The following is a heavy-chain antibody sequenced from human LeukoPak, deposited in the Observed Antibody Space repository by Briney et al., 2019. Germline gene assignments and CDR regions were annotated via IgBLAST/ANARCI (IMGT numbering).Heavy chain of an antibody. CDR2: IYYSGST. J-gene: IGHJ3*02. D-gene: IGHD3-10*01. CDR1: GGSISSGGYY. CDR3: ARDAHYYGARAFDI. V-gene: IGHV4-31*03. Sequence: PSQTLSLTCTVSGGSISSGGYYWSWIRQHPGKGLEWIGYIYYSGSTYYNPSLKSRVTISVDTSKNQFSLKLSSVTAADTAVYYCARDAHYYGARAFDIWGQGTMVTVSS.